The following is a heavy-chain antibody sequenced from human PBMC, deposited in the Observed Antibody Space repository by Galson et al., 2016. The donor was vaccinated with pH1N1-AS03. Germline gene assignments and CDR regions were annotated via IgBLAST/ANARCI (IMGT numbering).Heavy chain of an antibody. CDR3: ARGGYCSSKNCYSEDYFYNGMDV. CDR2: INPNSGGT. J-gene: IGHJ6*02. Sequence: SVKVSCKASGYTFTGYFLHWVRQAPGQGLEWMGRINPNSGGTKYAQKFQGRVTITRDTSISTVHMELTGLRSVDTALYYCARGGYCSSKNCYSEDYFYNGMDVWGQGTTVTVSS. D-gene: IGHD2-2*01. CDR1: GYTFTGYF. V-gene: IGHV1-2*06.